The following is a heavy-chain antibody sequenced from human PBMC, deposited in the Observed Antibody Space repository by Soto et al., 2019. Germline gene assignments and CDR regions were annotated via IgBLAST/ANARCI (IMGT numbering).Heavy chain of an antibody. D-gene: IGHD2-15*01. CDR2: INPNTGGA. V-gene: IGHV1-2*06. J-gene: IGHJ1*01. Sequence: ASVKVSCTASGYSFSDFYLYWVRQAPGQGLQYMGRINPNTGGASFSQKFQGRVTLTRDTSISTTYMELSSLTSDDTAVYYCVRERGKLMAGTTYSFAVWGKGKLVSGSS. CDR1: GYSFSDFY. CDR3: VRERGKLMAGTTYSFAV.